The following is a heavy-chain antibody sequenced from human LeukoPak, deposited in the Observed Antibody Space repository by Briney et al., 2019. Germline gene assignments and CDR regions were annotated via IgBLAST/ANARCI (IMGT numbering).Heavy chain of an antibody. CDR3: ARERYTVTADYFDY. J-gene: IGHJ4*02. D-gene: IGHD4-17*01. CDR2: VYSSGST. Sequence: PSETLSLTCTVSGGSISSYYWSWIRQPAGKGLECIGRVYSSGSTNYNPSLKSRVIMSVDTSKNLFSLKLSSVTATDTAVYYCARERYTVTADYFDYWGQGTLVTVSS. CDR1: GGSISSYY. V-gene: IGHV4-4*07.